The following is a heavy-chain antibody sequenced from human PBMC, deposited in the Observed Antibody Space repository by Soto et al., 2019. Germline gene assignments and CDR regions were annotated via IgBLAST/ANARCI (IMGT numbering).Heavy chain of an antibody. V-gene: IGHV3-53*01. CDR3: VRPRPSGENYGMDV. D-gene: IGHD3-10*01. Sequence: PWGSLRLSCVASGLTVIQNYIALFRHCPGMWLEWVSVIYKNDTRYYADSVKGRFTISRDTSKNTLSLQMDSLRAEDTAVYYCVRPRPSGENYGMDVWGQGTTVTVSS. CDR1: GLTVIQNY. J-gene: IGHJ6*02. CDR2: IYKNDTR.